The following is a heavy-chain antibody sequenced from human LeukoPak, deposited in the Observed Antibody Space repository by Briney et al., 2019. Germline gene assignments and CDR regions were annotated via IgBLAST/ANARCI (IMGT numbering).Heavy chain of an antibody. D-gene: IGHD3-3*01. V-gene: IGHV3-21*01. J-gene: IGHJ6*02. CDR2: INSVTSYI. Sequence: SGGSLRLSCAASGFTFSTYSMNWVRQAPGKGLEWVSSINSVTSYIYYADSVKGRFTISRDNAKNSLYLQMNSLRDEDTAVYYCAVFLEWQGATYYGMDVWGQGTTVTVSS. CDR1: GFTFSTYS. CDR3: AVFLEWQGATYYGMDV.